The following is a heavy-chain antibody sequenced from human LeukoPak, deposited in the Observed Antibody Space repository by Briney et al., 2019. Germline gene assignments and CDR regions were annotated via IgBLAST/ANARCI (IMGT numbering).Heavy chain of an antibody. J-gene: IGHJ6*03. V-gene: IGHV4-4*07. CDR3: ARDIRIAAAGTGYYYMDV. Sequence: SETLSLTCTVSGGSISNYYWSWIRQPAGKGLEWIGRIYSSGSTNYNPSLKSRVTMSVDMSKNQFSLKLSSVTAADTAVYYCARDIRIAAAGTGYYYMDVWGKGTTVTVSS. D-gene: IGHD6-13*01. CDR2: IYSSGST. CDR1: GGSISNYY.